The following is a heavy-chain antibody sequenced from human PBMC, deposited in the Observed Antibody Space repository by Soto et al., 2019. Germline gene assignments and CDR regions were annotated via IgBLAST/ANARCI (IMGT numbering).Heavy chain of an antibody. Sequence: QVQLQESGPGLVKPSQTLSLTCTVSGGSINSGGYYWSWIRQHPGKGLEWIGYIYYSGSTYYNPSLKSRVTISVDTAKNQISLKLSSVTAADTAVYYCARVCGGDCHNDMDVWGQGTTVTVSS. CDR2: IYYSGST. CDR3: ARVCGGDCHNDMDV. J-gene: IGHJ6*02. CDR1: GGSINSGGYY. V-gene: IGHV4-31*03. D-gene: IGHD2-21*02.